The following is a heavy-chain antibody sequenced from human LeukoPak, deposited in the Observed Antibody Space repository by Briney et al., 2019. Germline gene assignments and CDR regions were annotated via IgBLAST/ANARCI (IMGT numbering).Heavy chain of an antibody. CDR2: IHPGDSDT. CDR3: VSQYTNYGY. CDR1: GYSFTNYW. J-gene: IGHJ4*02. Sequence: AESPLISCKGSGYSFTNYWIGWVRQMPGKGLEWMGIIHPGDSDTLYSPSFQGQVTISADKSISTAYLQWSSLKASDTAMYYCVSQYTNYGYWGQATLVPASS. D-gene: IGHD4-11*01. V-gene: IGHV5-51*01.